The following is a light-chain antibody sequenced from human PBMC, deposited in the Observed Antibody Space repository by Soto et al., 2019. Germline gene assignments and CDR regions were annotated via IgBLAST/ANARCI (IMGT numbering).Light chain of an antibody. CDR1: QSVSSY. CDR2: DAS. J-gene: IGKJ4*01. V-gene: IGKV3-11*01. CDR3: QQRSNWTVT. Sequence: EIVLTQSPATLSLSPGERATLSCRASQSVSSYLAWYQQKPGQAPRLLIYDASNRATGIPARFSGSGSGTDFTLTISSLEPEDFAVYYCQQRSNWTVTFGGGTKV.